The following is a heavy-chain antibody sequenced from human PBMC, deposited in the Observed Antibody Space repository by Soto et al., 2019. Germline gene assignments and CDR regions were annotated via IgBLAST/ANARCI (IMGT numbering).Heavy chain of an antibody. Sequence: PGGSLRLSCAASGFTFSSYSMNWVRQAPGKGLEWVSSISSSSSYIYYADSVKGRFTISRDNAKNSLYLQTNSLRAEDTAVYYCARDPSRVYGEPWFDPWGQGTLVTVSS. V-gene: IGHV3-21*01. CDR2: ISSSSSYI. J-gene: IGHJ5*02. CDR3: ARDPSRVYGEPWFDP. CDR1: GFTFSSYS. D-gene: IGHD4-17*01.